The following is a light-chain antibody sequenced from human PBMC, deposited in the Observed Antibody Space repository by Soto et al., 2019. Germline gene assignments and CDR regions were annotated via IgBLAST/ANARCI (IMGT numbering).Light chain of an antibody. CDR2: QVS. Sequence: QSALTQPASVSGSPGQSITISCTGTSSDLGGYNFVSWYQHHPGKAPKLMIHQVSNRPSGVSNRFSGSKSGNTASLTISGLQAEDEADYYCCSYTSSSPYVFGTGTKLTVL. CDR1: SSDLGGYNF. CDR3: CSYTSSSPYV. V-gene: IGLV2-14*01. J-gene: IGLJ1*01.